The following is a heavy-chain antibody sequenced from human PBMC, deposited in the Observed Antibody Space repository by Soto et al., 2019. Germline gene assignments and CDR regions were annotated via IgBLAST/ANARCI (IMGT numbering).Heavy chain of an antibody. Sequence: SVKVSCKASGGTFSSYAISWVRQAPGQGLEWMGGIIPIFGTANYAQKFQGRVTITADESTSTAYMELSSLRSEDTAVYYCERDIATPDGYDNWFDPWGQGTLVTVSS. CDR2: IIPIFGTA. J-gene: IGHJ5*02. CDR3: ERDIATPDGYDNWFDP. CDR1: GGTFSSYA. D-gene: IGHD5-12*01. V-gene: IGHV1-69*13.